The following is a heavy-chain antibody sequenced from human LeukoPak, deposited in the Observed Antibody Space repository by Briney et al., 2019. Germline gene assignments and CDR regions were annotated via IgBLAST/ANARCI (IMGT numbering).Heavy chain of an antibody. CDR1: GFTFSSYS. V-gene: IGHV3-48*01. CDR2: ISSSSSTI. CDR3: ARGGGDNSGYPDDY. D-gene: IGHD3-22*01. Sequence: PGGSLRLSCAASGFTFSSYSMNWVRQAPGKGLEWVSYISSSSSTIYYADSVKGRFTISRDNAKNSLYLQMNSLRAEDTAVYYCARGGGDNSGYPDDYWGQGTLLTVSS. J-gene: IGHJ4*02.